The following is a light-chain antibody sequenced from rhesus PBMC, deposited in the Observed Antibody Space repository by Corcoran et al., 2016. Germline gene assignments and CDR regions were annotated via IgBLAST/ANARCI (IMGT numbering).Light chain of an antibody. J-gene: IGKJ4*01. CDR3: QQRNSSPLT. CDR1: QDISNY. Sequence: DIQLTQSPSSLSASVGDRVTITCRASQDISNYLAWYQQKPGKAPNLLNNKASTLQSGVPSRFSGSGSGTDFTLPISSLQPEDFATYFCQQRNSSPLTFGGGAKVEVK. CDR2: KAS. V-gene: IGKV1-25*01.